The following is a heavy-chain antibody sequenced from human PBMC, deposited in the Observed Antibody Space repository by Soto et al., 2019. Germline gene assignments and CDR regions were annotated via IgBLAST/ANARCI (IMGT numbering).Heavy chain of an antibody. J-gene: IGHJ6*02. V-gene: IGHV3-30*18. D-gene: IGHD3-9*01. CDR1: GFTFSSYG. CDR2: ISYDGSNK. Sequence: RGSLRLSCAASGFTFSSYGMHWVRQAPGKGLEWVAVISYDGSNKYYADSVKGRFTISRDNSKNTLYLQMNSLRAEDTAVYYCAKAEHFDWLPPYYGMDVWGQGTTVTVSS. CDR3: AKAEHFDWLPPYYGMDV.